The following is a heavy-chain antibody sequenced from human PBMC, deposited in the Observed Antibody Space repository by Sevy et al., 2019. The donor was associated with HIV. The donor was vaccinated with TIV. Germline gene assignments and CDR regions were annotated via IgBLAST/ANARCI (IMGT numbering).Heavy chain of an antibody. CDR2: IKQDGSEK. CDR3: ARAIAATGSS. CDR1: GFTLSSYW. D-gene: IGHD6-13*01. Sequence: GGSLRLSCAASGFTLSSYWMSWVRQAPGKGLEWVANIKQDGSEKYYVDSVKGRFTNSRDNAKNSLYLKMNSLRAEDTAVYYCARAIAATGSSWGQGTLVTVSS. V-gene: IGHV3-7*01. J-gene: IGHJ5*02.